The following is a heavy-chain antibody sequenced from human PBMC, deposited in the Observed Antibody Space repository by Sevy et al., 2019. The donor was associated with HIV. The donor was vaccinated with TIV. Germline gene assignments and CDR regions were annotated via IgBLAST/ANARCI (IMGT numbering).Heavy chain of an antibody. D-gene: IGHD5-12*01. CDR1: GYTFTSYS. CDR2: INPSGGST. Sequence: ASVKVSCKASGYTFTSYSIHWVRQAPGQGLEWMGIINPSGGSTTYAQMFQGRVTLTRDKSTSTVFLELSSLRSDDTAVYYCAIPAFSGYDGVDQWGQGTLVTVSS. V-gene: IGHV1-46*01. CDR3: AIPAFSGYDGVDQ. J-gene: IGHJ4*02.